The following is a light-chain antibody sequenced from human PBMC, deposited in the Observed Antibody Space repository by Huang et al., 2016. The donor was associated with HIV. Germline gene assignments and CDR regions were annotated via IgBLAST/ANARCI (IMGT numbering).Light chain of an antibody. CDR1: QSVSSN. V-gene: IGKV3-15*01. J-gene: IGKJ3*01. Sequence: EIVLTQSPATLSGSPGERATLACRASQSVSSNLAWYQQKPGQAPRLLIYGVSTRATGIPARFSGSGSGTEFTLTISSLQSEDFAVYYCQQYNKWPPFTFGPGTKVDIK. CDR2: GVS. CDR3: QQYNKWPPFT.